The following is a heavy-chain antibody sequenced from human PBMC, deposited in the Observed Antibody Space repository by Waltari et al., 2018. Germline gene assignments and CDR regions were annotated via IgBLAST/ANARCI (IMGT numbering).Heavy chain of an antibody. V-gene: IGHV4-38-2*01. CDR1: GYSISSGYY. Sequence: QVQLQESGPGLVKPSETLSLTCAVSGYSISSGYYWGWTRPPPGKGLEWIGSIYHSGSTYYNPSLKSRVTISVDTSKNQFSLKLSSVTAADTAVYYCARQLPEYSSSSPAFDYWGQGTLVTVSS. CDR3: ARQLPEYSSSSPAFDY. CDR2: IYHSGST. J-gene: IGHJ4*02. D-gene: IGHD6-6*01.